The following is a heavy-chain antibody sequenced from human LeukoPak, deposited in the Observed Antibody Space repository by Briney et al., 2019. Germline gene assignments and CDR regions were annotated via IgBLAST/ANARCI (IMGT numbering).Heavy chain of an antibody. CDR3: TTGTCSGGSCSSSY. CDR2: INSDGSST. CDR1: GFTFSSYW. Sequence: GGSLRHSCAASGFTFSSYWMHWVRQAPGKGLVWVSRINSDGSSTSYADSVKGRFTISRDNAKNTLYLQMNSLRAEDTAMYYCTTGTCSGGSCSSSYWGQGTLVTVSS. V-gene: IGHV3-74*01. J-gene: IGHJ4*02. D-gene: IGHD2-15*01.